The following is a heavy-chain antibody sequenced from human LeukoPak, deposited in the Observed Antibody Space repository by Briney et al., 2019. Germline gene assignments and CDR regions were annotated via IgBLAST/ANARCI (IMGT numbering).Heavy chain of an antibody. Sequence: SETLSLTCNVSGYSISSGYYWGWIRQAPGKGLEWIGSIYHTGGTYYNPSLKSRLTMSLDTSKNHFSLKLTSVTAADTAVYYCARDLGYCSGGSCYDWFDPWGQGTLVTVSS. CDR2: IYHTGGT. CDR3: ARDLGYCSGGSCYDWFDP. V-gene: IGHV4-38-2*02. J-gene: IGHJ5*02. D-gene: IGHD2-15*01. CDR1: GYSISSGYY.